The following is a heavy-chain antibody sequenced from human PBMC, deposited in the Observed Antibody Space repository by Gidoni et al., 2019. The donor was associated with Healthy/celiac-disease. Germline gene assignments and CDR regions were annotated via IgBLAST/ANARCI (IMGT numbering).Heavy chain of an antibody. J-gene: IGHJ4*02. Sequence: EVQLLESGGGLVQPGASLRLSSAASGFPFRSYAMSWVRQAPGKGLEWGSAISGSGGSTYYADSVKGRFTISRDNSKNTLYLQMNSLRAEDTAVYYCAKASRPRPHSSPPGYWGQGTLVTVSS. CDR2: ISGSGGST. D-gene: IGHD6-13*01. CDR1: GFPFRSYA. V-gene: IGHV3-23*01. CDR3: AKASRPRPHSSPPGY.